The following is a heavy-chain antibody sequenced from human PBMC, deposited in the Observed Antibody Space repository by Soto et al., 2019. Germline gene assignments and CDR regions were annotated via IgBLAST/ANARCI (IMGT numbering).Heavy chain of an antibody. Sequence: XSVKVSCKASVYTFTSYAMHWVRQAPGQRLEWMGWINAGNGNTKYSQKFQGRVTITRDTSASTAYMELSSLRSEDTAVYYCARGGYDYVWGSYRPLPFDYWGQGTLVTGSS. V-gene: IGHV1-3*01. D-gene: IGHD3-16*02. CDR1: VYTFTSYA. CDR3: ARGGYDYVWGSYRPLPFDY. J-gene: IGHJ4*02. CDR2: INAGNGNT.